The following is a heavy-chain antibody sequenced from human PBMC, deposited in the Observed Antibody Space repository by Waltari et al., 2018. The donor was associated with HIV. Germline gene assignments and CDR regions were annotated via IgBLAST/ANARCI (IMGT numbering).Heavy chain of an antibody. V-gene: IGHV3-53*01. Sequence: EVKLVESGGGLIQPGGSLRHSCAASGFTARINYMRWVRQDPGKGLEWVSVIYSGGSTYYADSVKGRFTISRDNSKNTLYLQMNSLRAEDTAVYYCARGVENVGVITPYDYWGQGTLVTVSS. D-gene: IGHD3-22*01. J-gene: IGHJ4*02. CDR1: GFTARINY. CDR3: ARGVENVGVITPYDY. CDR2: IYSGGST.